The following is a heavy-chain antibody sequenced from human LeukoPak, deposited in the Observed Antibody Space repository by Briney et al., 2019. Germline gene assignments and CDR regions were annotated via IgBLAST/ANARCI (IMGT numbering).Heavy chain of an antibody. V-gene: IGHV1-69*04. CDR2: IIPILGIA. Sequence: GASVKVSCKASGYTFSSYAISWVRQAPGQGLEWMGRIIPILGIANYAQKFQGRVTITADKSTSTAYMELSSLRSEDTAVYYCASPLWFGELSDSSMDVWGQGTTVTVSS. D-gene: IGHD3-10*01. CDR1: GYTFSSYA. J-gene: IGHJ6*02. CDR3: ASPLWFGELSDSSMDV.